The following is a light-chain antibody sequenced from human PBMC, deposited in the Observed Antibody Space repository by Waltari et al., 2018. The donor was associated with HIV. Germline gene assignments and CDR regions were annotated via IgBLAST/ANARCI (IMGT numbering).Light chain of an antibody. CDR2: DAS. CDR1: QSVISSF. Sequence: IVLTQSPGTLSLSPGERATLSCRASQSVISSFLAWYQQKPGQAPRLLIYDASRRAPGIPDRFSGSGSGTDFTLTISRLEPEDFAVYYCQQYGSSQVTFGQGTRVDI. J-gene: IGKJ1*01. V-gene: IGKV3-20*01. CDR3: QQYGSSQVT.